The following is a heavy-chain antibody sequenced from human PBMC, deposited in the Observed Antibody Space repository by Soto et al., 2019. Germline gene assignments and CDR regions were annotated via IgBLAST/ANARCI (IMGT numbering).Heavy chain of an antibody. D-gene: IGHD3-10*01. J-gene: IGHJ3*02. CDR1: GGSISSSSYY. Sequence: QLQLQESGPGLVKPSETLSLTCTVSGGSISSSSYYWGWIRQPPGKGLEWIGSIYYSGSTYYNPSLKSRVTISVDTSKNQFSLKLSSVTAADTAVYYCAMLLLWFGEKTHDAFDIWGQGTMVTVSS. V-gene: IGHV4-39*01. CDR2: IYYSGST. CDR3: AMLLLWFGEKTHDAFDI.